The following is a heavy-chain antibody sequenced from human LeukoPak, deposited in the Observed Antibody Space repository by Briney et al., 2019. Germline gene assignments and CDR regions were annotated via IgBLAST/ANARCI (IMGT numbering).Heavy chain of an antibody. V-gene: IGHV3-49*04. CDR3: TRNGIPETNWSGYYIVY. Sequence: PGGSLRLSCTTSGFTFGDYALTWVRQAPGKGLEWVGFIRSKTHGGTTEYAASVKGRFTVSRDDSKSIAYLQMNSLKIEDTAVYYCTRNGIPETNWSGYYIVYWGQGTLVTVSS. CDR2: IRSKTHGGTT. CDR1: GFTFGDYA. J-gene: IGHJ4*02. D-gene: IGHD3-3*01.